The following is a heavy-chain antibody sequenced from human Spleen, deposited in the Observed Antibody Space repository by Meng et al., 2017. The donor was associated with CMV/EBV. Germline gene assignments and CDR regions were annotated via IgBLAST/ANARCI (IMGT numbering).Heavy chain of an antibody. CDR3: AASTLRAPFEF. D-gene: IGHD5/OR15-5a*01. CDR1: GGSFSDYY. CDR2: INDSGAT. J-gene: IGHJ4*02. V-gene: IGHV4-34*01. Sequence: LPCTVYGGSFSDYYFNWIRQPPGKGLEWVGEINDSGATNDNQSLNRRVTISVDKSKNQFSLNLTSVTPADTAVYYCAASTLRAPFEFWGQGSLVTVSS.